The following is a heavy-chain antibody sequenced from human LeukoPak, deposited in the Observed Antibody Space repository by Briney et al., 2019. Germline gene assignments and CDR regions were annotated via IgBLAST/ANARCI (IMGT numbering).Heavy chain of an antibody. CDR1: GGSFSGYY. Sequence: SETLSLTCAVYGGSFSGYYWSWIRQPPGKGLEWIGEINHSGSTNYNPSLKSRVTISVDTSKNQFSLKLSSVTAADTAVYYCARDRFESSWYSSGDYWGQGTLVTVSS. J-gene: IGHJ4*02. CDR2: INHSGST. D-gene: IGHD6-13*01. V-gene: IGHV4-34*01. CDR3: ARDRFESSWYSSGDY.